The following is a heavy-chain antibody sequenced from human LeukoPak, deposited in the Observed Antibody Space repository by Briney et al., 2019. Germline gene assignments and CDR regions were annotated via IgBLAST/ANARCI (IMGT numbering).Heavy chain of an antibody. CDR2: MNPSDSYT. CDR1: GYSFTSYW. J-gene: IGHJ4*02. D-gene: IGHD3-3*01. CDR3: ARHGGNDYGAY. Sequence: GESLKISCKGSGYSFTSYWITWVRQMPGKGLEWMGRMNPSDSYTNYSPSFQGHVSISADKSISTAYLHWSSLKASDTAMYYCARHGGNDYGAYWGQGTLVTVSS. V-gene: IGHV5-10-1*01.